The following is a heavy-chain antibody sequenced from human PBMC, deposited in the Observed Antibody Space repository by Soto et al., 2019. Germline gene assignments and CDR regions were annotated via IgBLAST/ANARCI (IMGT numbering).Heavy chain of an antibody. CDR1: GGTLSDHG. J-gene: IGHJ3*02. CDR2: TIPVFNTA. V-gene: IGHV1-69*06. CDR3: ARGVCGSGNYYTGQSAFEI. Sequence: QVQLEQSGAEVKKPGSSVKVSCKASGGTLSDHGVAWLRQAPGQGLEWMGGTIPVFNTAKYAQKFQGRVTVTADKFPNTPYMELSTMRSEDTAFSFCARGVCGSGNYYTGQSAFEIWGQGIMVIVSS. D-gene: IGHD3-10*01.